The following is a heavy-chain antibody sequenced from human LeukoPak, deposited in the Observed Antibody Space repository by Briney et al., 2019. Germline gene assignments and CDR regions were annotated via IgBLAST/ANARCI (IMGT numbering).Heavy chain of an antibody. CDR2: IIPIFGTA. CDR3: ACDYYDSGGLSGYGMDV. CDR1: GGTFSSYA. J-gene: IGHJ6*02. V-gene: IGHV1-69*13. D-gene: IGHD3-22*01. Sequence: SVKVSCKASGGTFSSYAISWVRQAPGQGLEWMGGIIPIFGTANYAQKFQGRVTITADESTSTAYMELSSLRSEDTAVYYCACDYYDSGGLSGYGMDVWGQGTTVTVSS.